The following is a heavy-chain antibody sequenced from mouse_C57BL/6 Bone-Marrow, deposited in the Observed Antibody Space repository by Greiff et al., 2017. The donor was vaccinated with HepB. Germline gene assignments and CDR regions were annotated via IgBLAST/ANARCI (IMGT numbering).Heavy chain of an antibody. J-gene: IGHJ2*01. CDR3: ARCPLHYYGSSLDY. Sequence: EVQLVESGPELVKPGASVKISCKASGYTFTDYYMNWVKQSHGKSLEWIGDINPNNGGTSYNQKFKGKATLTVDKSSSTAYMELRSLTSEDSAVYYCARCPLHYYGSSLDYWGQGTTLTVSS. CDR2: INPNNGGT. V-gene: IGHV1-26*01. D-gene: IGHD1-1*01. CDR1: GYTFTDYY.